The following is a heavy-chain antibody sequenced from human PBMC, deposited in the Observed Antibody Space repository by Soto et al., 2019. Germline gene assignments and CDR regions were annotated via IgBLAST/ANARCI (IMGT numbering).Heavy chain of an antibody. D-gene: IGHD5-18*01. CDR2: ISWGSANI. CDR1: GFTFDDYG. J-gene: IGHJ4*02. Sequence: EVQLVESGGALVQPGRSLRLSCAASGFTFDDYGMYWVRQAPGKGLEWVSGISWGSANIAYADSVKGRFTISRDNVKNSLYLQMNSLRIEVTALYYCAKGARGDNLYYFDYWGQGTLVAVSS. CDR3: AKGARGDNLYYFDY. V-gene: IGHV3-9*01.